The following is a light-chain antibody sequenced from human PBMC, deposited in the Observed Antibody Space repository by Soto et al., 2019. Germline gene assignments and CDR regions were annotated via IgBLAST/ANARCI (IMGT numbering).Light chain of an antibody. J-gene: IGKJ4*01. V-gene: IGKV1-33*01. CDR2: DAS. CDR3: QQHDTAPGT. CDR1: QDISNY. Sequence: RHRVESRSCVSPGGGCIVTIACQASQDISNYLNWYQQKPGKAPKLLIYDASNLETGVPSRFSGSGHGTAFNLTIRTLQSDDTAIPYCQQHDTAPGTFTGGTKVDIK.